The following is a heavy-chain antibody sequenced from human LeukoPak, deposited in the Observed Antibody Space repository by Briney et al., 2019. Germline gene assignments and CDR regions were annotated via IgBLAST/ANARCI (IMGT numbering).Heavy chain of an antibody. CDR2: ISRRGDTI. D-gene: IGHD3-16*01. CDR3: ARDGGDDMPYCQSSICSLDY. J-gene: IGHJ4*02. V-gene: IGHV3-48*04. CDR1: RLMFSFFS. Sequence: GGSVRVECATSRLMFSFFSMNWVRQAQGEGLEWVAYISRRGDTIYYADSVKGRFTISRDNARKSLVLEMKSLSAGDSAVYYCARDGGDDMPYCQSSICSLDYWGQGALVTVSS.